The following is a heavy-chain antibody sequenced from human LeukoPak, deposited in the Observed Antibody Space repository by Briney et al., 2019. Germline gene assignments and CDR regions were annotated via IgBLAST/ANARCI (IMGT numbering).Heavy chain of an antibody. V-gene: IGHV4-59*01. CDR3: ARGYYDSSGYSFDY. Sequence: SETLSLTCTVSGGSISSYYWSWIRQPPGKGLEWIGYIYYSGSTNYNPSLKSRVTISVDTSKNQFSLKLSSVTAADTAVYYCARGYYDSSGYSFDYWGQGTLVTVSS. D-gene: IGHD3-22*01. CDR2: IYYSGST. J-gene: IGHJ4*02. CDR1: GGSISSYY.